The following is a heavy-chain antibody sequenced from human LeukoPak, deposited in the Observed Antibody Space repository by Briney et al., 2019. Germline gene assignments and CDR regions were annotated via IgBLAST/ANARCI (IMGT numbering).Heavy chain of an antibody. V-gene: IGHV3-23*01. CDR2: ISGSGGST. Sequence: GGSLRLSCAASGFTFSSYEMNWVRQAPGKGLEWVSAISGSGGSTYYADSVKGRFTISRDNSKNTLYLQMNSLRAEDTAVYYCAKEDSSGYGRPYYGMDVWGQGTTVTVSS. J-gene: IGHJ6*02. CDR1: GFTFSSYE. CDR3: AKEDSSGYGRPYYGMDV. D-gene: IGHD3-22*01.